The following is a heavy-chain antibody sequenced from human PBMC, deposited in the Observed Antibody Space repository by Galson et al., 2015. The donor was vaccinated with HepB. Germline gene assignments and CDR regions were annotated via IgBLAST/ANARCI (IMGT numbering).Heavy chain of an antibody. Sequence: SLRLSCAASGFTFSSYAMHWVRQAPGKGLEYVSAISSNGGSTYYADSVKGRFTISRDNSKNTLYLQMSSLRAEDTAVYYCVNMAGSYYFDYWGQGTLVTVSS. CDR2: ISSNGGST. J-gene: IGHJ4*02. CDR1: GFTFSSYA. V-gene: IGHV3-64D*06. CDR3: VNMAGSYYFDY. D-gene: IGHD6-19*01.